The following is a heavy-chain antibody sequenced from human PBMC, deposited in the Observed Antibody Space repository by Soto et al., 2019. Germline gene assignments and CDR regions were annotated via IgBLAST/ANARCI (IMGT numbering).Heavy chain of an antibody. CDR3: TRGGDAYKNGH. V-gene: IGHV4-34*01. Sequence: SETLSLTSAVYGGSFSGYYWSWIRQPPGKGLEWIGEINHSGSTNYNPSLKSRVTMSVDTSKNQFSLKLTSVNAADTAVYYCTRGGDAYKNGHWGQGTLVTVSS. D-gene: IGHD1-1*01. CDR1: GGSFSGYY. CDR2: INHSGST. J-gene: IGHJ4*02.